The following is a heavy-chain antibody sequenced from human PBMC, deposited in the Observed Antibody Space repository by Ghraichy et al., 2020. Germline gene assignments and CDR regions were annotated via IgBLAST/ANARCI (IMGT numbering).Heavy chain of an antibody. Sequence: SETLSLTCTVSGGSISSYYWSWIRQSPGKGLEWIGYIHYSGSTNYNPSLKSQVTISVDMSKNQLSLKLSSVTAADTAVYYCARGHYSGSYIDYWGQGTLVTVSS. CDR1: GGSISSYY. J-gene: IGHJ4*02. CDR3: ARGHYSGSYIDY. D-gene: IGHD1-26*01. V-gene: IGHV4-59*01. CDR2: IHYSGST.